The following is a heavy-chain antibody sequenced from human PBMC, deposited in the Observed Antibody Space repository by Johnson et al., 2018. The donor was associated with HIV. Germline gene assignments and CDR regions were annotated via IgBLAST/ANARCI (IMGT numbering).Heavy chain of an antibody. CDR3: ARAPSRLRYFDWSEDAFDI. CDR2: INSDGSST. J-gene: IGHJ3*02. V-gene: IGHV3-74*02. D-gene: IGHD3-9*01. Sequence: VQLVESGGGVVRPGGSLRLSCTAPGFTFSSYWMHWVRQAPGKGLVWVSRINSDGSSTSYADSVKGRFTIPRDNAKNTLYLQMNSLRAEDTAVYYCARAPSRLRYFDWSEDAFDIWGQGTMVTVSS. CDR1: GFTFSSYW.